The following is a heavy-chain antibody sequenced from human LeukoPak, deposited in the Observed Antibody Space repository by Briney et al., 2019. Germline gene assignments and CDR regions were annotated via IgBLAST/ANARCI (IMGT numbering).Heavy chain of an antibody. J-gene: IGHJ3*02. CDR1: GFTFSDHF. CDR2: TRDKANGYTT. V-gene: IGHV3-72*01. CDR3: ARDVGASAPDAFDI. Sequence: GGSLRLSWAASGFTFSDHFMDWVRQAPGKGLEWVGRTRDKANGYTTDYAESVKGRFTISRDESKTSLYLQMNSLRAEDTDVYYCARDVGASAPDAFDIWGQGTMVTVSS. D-gene: IGHD1-26*01.